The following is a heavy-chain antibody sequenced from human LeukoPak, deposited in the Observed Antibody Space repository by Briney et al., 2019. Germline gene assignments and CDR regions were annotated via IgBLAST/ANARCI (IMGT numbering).Heavy chain of an antibody. V-gene: IGHV3-30*18. CDR3: AKDRTSCLDY. CDR1: GFTFSSYG. D-gene: IGHD2-2*01. CDR2: ISYDGSNK. J-gene: IGHJ4*02. Sequence: GGSLRLSCAASGFTFSSYGMHWVRQAPGNVLEWVAVISYDGSNKYYADSVKGRFTISRDNSKNTLYLQMNSLRAEDTAVYYCAKDRTSCLDYWGQGTLVTVSS.